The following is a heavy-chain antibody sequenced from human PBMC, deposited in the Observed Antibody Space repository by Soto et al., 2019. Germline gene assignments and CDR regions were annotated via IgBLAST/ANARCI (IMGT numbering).Heavy chain of an antibody. CDR2: INHSGST. CDR3: ARGVVKRSRGVIWTKGWFDP. J-gene: IGHJ5*02. CDR1: GGSFNDDY. V-gene: IGHV4-34*01. Sequence: SETLSLTCAVEGGSFNDDYWSWIRQPPGKGLEWIGEINHSGSTNYNPSLKSRVTISVDTSKNQFSMKLSSVTAADTAVYYCARGVVKRSRGVIWTKGWFDPWGQGTLVTVSS. D-gene: IGHD3-10*01.